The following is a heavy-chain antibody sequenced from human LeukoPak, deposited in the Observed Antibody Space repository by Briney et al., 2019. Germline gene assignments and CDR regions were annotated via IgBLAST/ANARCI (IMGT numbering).Heavy chain of an antibody. CDR3: ARARAYSTSGYYFDY. Sequence: SETLSLTCTVSGGSISSGDYYWSWIRQPPGKGLEWIGHIYHSGITYYNPSLKSRVTFLVDTSKNQFSLEVNSVTAADTAVDPCARARAYSTSGYYFDYWGQGTLVTVSS. CDR2: IYHSGIT. CDR1: GGSISSGDYY. D-gene: IGHD6-13*01. J-gene: IGHJ4*02. V-gene: IGHV4-30-4*08.